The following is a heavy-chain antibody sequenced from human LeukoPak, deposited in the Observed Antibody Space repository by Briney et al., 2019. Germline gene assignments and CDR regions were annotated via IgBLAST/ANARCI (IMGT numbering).Heavy chain of an antibody. CDR1: GFTFSSYG. J-gene: IGHJ4*02. V-gene: IGHV3-30*02. D-gene: IGHD6-19*01. CDR2: IRYDGSNK. CDR3: AKVFGYSSGWYFDY. Sequence: GGSLRLSCAASGFTFSSYGMHWVRQAPGKGLEWVAFIRYDGSNKYYADSVKGRFTISRDNSKNTLYLQMNSLRAEDTAVYYCAKVFGYSSGWYFDYWGQGTLVTVSS.